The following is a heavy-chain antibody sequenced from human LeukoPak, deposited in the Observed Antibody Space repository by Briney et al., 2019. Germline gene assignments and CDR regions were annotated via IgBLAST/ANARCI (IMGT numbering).Heavy chain of an antibody. V-gene: IGHV3-21*01. CDR3: ARVRSGGYGVLFAY. J-gene: IGHJ4*02. Sequence: KTGGCLLLFCAASGYTFSRDFMSWVRQAPGKGLEWVSSITSSVSYIYQADSVKGRFTISRDNAKNSLYLQMNSLRAEDAAVYFCARVRSGGYGVLFAYWGEGRLVTVSS. CDR2: ITSSVSYI. CDR1: GYTFSRDF. D-gene: IGHD3-10*01.